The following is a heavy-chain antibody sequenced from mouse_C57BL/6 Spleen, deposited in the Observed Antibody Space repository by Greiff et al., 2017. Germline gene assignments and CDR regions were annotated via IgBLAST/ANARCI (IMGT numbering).Heavy chain of an antibody. CDR3: AREVLRRGDFDY. Sequence: QVQLQQSGPELVKPGASVKISCKASGYAFSSSWMNWVKQRPGKGLEWIGRIYPGDGDTNYNGKFKGKATLTADKSSSTAYMQLSSLTSEDSAVYFCAREVLRRGDFDYWGQGTTLTVSS. CDR2: IYPGDGDT. D-gene: IGHD2-12*01. CDR1: GYAFSSSW. J-gene: IGHJ2*01. V-gene: IGHV1-82*01.